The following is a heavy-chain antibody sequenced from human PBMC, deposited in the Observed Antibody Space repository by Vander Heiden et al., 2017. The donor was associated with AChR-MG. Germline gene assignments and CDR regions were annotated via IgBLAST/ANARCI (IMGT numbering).Heavy chain of an antibody. CDR2: RSYDGSNK. V-gene: IGHV3-30*18. D-gene: IGHD6-13*01. Sequence: QVQLVESGGGVVQPGRSLRLSCAASGFTFSSYGMHWVRQAPGKGLEWVAVRSYDGSNKYYADSVKGRFTISRDNSKNTLYLQMNSLRAEDTAVYYCAKEGIAASLHGYFQHWGQGTLVTVSS. CDR1: GFTFSSYG. J-gene: IGHJ1*01. CDR3: AKEGIAASLHGYFQH.